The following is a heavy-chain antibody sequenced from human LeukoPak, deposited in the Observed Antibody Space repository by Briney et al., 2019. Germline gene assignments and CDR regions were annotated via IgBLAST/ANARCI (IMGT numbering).Heavy chain of an antibody. J-gene: IGHJ4*02. V-gene: IGHV3-21*01. CDR3: ARERGITIFGVVTHAPFDY. D-gene: IGHD3-3*01. CDR1: GFTFSSYS. Sequence: GGSLRLSCAASGFTFSSYSMNWVRQAPGKGLEWVSSISSSSSYIYYADSVKGRFTISRDNAKNSLYLQMNSLRAEDTAVYYCARERGITIFGVVTHAPFDYWGQGTLVTVSS. CDR2: ISSSSSYI.